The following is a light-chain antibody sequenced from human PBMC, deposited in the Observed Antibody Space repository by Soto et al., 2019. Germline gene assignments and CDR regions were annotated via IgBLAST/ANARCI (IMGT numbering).Light chain of an antibody. J-gene: IGKJ1*01. CDR3: QKYGSSHRK. CDR2: GAS. Sequence: EILLTQSPGTLSLSPVEMATVSCSSSQTVRSSSLAWYQQKPGQAPRLIIFGASTRAAGFKDRFSGSGSGTDFTLTIRRLDNEDFEVYYCQKYGSSHRKCGNGPKV. CDR1: QTVRSSS. V-gene: IGKV3-20*01.